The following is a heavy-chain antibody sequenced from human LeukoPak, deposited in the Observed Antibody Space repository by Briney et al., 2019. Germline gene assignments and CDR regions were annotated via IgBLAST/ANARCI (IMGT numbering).Heavy chain of an antibody. V-gene: IGHV3-21*01. D-gene: IGHD4-17*01. J-gene: IGHJ3*02. CDR1: GFTFSSYS. CDR2: ISSSNSYI. Sequence: MPGGSLRLSCAASGFTFSSYSMNWVRQAPGKGLGWVSSISSSNSYIYYEDPVKGRFTISSDNAKNSLYLQMNSLRAEDTAVYYCARDLDTVTTAFDIWAQGTMVTVSS. CDR3: ARDLDTVTTAFDI.